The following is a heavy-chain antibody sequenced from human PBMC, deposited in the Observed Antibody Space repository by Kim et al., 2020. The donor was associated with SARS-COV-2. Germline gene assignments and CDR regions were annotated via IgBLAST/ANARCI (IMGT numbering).Heavy chain of an antibody. CDR2: IFYGGST. CDR1: GGSISSSSYY. Sequence: SETLSLTCTVSGGSISSSSYYWGWIRQSPGKGLEWIGTIFYGGSTYYTPSLKSRVTISVDTSRNQFSLKLSSVTAADTAVYFCARPRRQLVPPDAFHVWG. D-gene: IGHD6-13*01. CDR3: ARPRRQLVPPDAFHV. J-gene: IGHJ3*01. V-gene: IGHV4-39*01.